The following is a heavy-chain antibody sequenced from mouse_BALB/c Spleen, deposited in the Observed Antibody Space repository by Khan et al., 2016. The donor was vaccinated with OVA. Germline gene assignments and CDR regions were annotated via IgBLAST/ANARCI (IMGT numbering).Heavy chain of an antibody. Sequence: EVQLVESGGDLVKPGGSLKLSCAASGFTFSSYGMSWVRQTPDKRLEWVATISSGGSYTYYPDNLKGRFTISRDHAKNTLYLTMSSLKSEDTAMYYSARQPGYYEGSAMDYWGQGTSVTVSS. CDR1: GFTFSSYG. D-gene: IGHD2-3*01. CDR3: ARQPGYYEGSAMDY. V-gene: IGHV5-6*01. CDR2: ISSGGSYT. J-gene: IGHJ4*01.